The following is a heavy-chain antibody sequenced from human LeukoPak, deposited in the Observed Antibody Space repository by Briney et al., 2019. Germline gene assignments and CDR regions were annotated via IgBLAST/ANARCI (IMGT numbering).Heavy chain of an antibody. J-gene: IGHJ4*02. CDR3: AREGSYCVGGDCYSFDF. D-gene: IGHD2-21*02. CDR2: MHPGNGNT. V-gene: IGHV1-2*02. CDR1: GYRFISNY. Sequence: ASVRVSCTASGYRFISNYIQWVRQAPGLGPEWMGWMHPGNGNTRYAEKFQGRVTMTRDTSINTAYMQLSSLRSDDTAVYYCAREGSYCVGGDCYSFDFWGQGTLITVSS.